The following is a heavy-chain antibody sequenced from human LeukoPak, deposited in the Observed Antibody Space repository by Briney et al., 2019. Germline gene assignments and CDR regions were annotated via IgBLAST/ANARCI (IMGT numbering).Heavy chain of an antibody. Sequence: PGRSLRLSCTASGFTFGDYAMSWVRQAPGKGLEWVSYISSRGSTKYYADSMKGRFTISRDNAKNSLYLQMNSLRAEDTAVYFCARYNGWYYSDYWGQGTLVTVSS. CDR3: ARYNGWYYSDY. CDR1: GFTFGDYA. D-gene: IGHD6-19*01. J-gene: IGHJ4*02. CDR2: ISSRGSTK. V-gene: IGHV3-48*03.